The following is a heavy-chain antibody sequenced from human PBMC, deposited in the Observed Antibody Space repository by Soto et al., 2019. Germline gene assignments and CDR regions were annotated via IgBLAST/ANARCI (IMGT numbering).Heavy chain of an antibody. J-gene: IGHJ4*02. D-gene: IGHD2-2*02. Sequence: PVGSLRLSCAASGFTFSNAWMSWVRQAPGKGLEWVGRIKSKTDGGTTDYAAPVKGRFTISRDDSKNTLYLQMNSLKTEDTAVYYCTTDYFVYCSSTSCYRPFDYWGQGTLVTVSS. V-gene: IGHV3-15*01. CDR2: IKSKTDGGTT. CDR3: TTDYFVYCSSTSCYRPFDY. CDR1: GFTFSNAW.